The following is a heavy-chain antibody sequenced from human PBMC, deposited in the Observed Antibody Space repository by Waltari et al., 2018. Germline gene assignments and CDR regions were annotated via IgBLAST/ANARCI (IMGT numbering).Heavy chain of an antibody. CDR1: GGSISSHY. D-gene: IGHD6-19*01. J-gene: IGHJ6*02. V-gene: IGHV4-59*11. Sequence: QVQLQESGPGLVKPSETLSLTCTVSGGSISSHYWSWIRQPPGKGLEWIGYIYYSGSTNDNPSLKSRVTISVDTSKNQFSLKLSSVTAADTAVYYCVKGYSSGWYGGYYYYGMDVWGQGTTVTVSS. CDR3: VKGYSSGWYGGYYYYGMDV. CDR2: IYYSGST.